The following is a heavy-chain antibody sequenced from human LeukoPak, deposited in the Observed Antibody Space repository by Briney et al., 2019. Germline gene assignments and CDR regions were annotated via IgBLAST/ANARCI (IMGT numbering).Heavy chain of an antibody. J-gene: IGHJ6*02. D-gene: IGHD2-15*01. Sequence: EASVKVSCKVSGYTLTELSMHWVRQAPGKGLEWMGGFDPEDGETIYAQKFQGRVTITADESTSTAYMELSSLRSEDTAVYYCARSAYCSGGSCPYYYGMDVWGQGTTVTVSS. V-gene: IGHV1-24*01. CDR3: ARSAYCSGGSCPYYYGMDV. CDR2: FDPEDGET. CDR1: GYTLTELS.